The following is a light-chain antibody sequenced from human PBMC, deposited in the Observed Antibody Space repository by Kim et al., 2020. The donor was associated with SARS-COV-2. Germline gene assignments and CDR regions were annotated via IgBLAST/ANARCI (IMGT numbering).Light chain of an antibody. CDR3: QRYGTPRT. CDR1: QSVSGSY. J-gene: IGKJ1*01. V-gene: IGKV3-20*01. Sequence: LSPGERATLSCRASQSVSGSYLAWYQQKPGQAPRLLIYGASSRATGIPDRFSGSGSGTDFTLTISGLEPEDFAVYYCQRYGTPRTFGQGTKVDIK. CDR2: GAS.